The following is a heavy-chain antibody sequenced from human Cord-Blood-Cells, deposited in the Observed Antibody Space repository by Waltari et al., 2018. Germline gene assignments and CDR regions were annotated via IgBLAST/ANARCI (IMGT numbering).Heavy chain of an antibody. CDR1: GDSVSSNSAA. CDR2: RYYRSKWYN. CDR3: ARGAPVERWELLSDFDY. J-gene: IGHJ4*02. V-gene: IGHV6-1*01. Sequence: QVQLQQSGPGLVKPSQTLSLTCAISGDSVSSNSAAWNWIRQSPSRGLEWLGRRYYRSKWYNDYAGSVKSRTTTNPGTSKNQFSLQRNSVAPEDTAVYYCARGAPVERWELLSDFDYWGQGTLVTVSS. D-gene: IGHD1-26*01.